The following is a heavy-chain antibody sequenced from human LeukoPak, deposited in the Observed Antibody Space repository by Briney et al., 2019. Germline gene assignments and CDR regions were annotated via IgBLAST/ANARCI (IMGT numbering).Heavy chain of an antibody. CDR1: GYTFTSYG. CDR2: ISAYNGNT. Sequence: ASVKVSCKASGYTFTSYGISWVRQAPRQGLDWMAWISAYNGNTDYAQTLRGRVTMTTDTSSSTAYMELRSLRSDDTAVYYCARDSVDGSGTYYNDSPDYWGQGTLVTVSS. V-gene: IGHV1-18*01. J-gene: IGHJ4*02. CDR3: ARDSVDGSGTYYNDSPDY. D-gene: IGHD3-10*01.